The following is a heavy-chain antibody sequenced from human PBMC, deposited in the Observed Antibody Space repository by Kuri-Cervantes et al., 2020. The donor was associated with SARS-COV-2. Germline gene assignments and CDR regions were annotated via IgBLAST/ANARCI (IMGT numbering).Heavy chain of an antibody. Sequence: GESLKISCAASGFTFDDYAMHWVRQAPGKGLEWVSLISWDGGSTYYADSVKGRFTISRDNSKNSLYLQMNSLRAEDTALYYCAKEIGQLSYYYGMDVWGQGTTVTVSS. CDR3: AKEIGQLSYYYGMDV. J-gene: IGHJ6*02. CDR2: ISWDGGST. V-gene: IGHV3-43D*04. D-gene: IGHD1-1*01. CDR1: GFTFDDYA.